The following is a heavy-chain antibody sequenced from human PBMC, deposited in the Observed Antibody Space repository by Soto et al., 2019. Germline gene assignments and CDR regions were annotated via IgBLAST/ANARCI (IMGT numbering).Heavy chain of an antibody. CDR3: ATLMTTEINWFDP. CDR1: GGTFSSYA. D-gene: IGHD4-17*01. J-gene: IGHJ5*02. V-gene: IGHV1-2*02. CDR2: INPNSGGT. Sequence: ASVKVSCKASGGTFSSYAISWVRQAPGQGLEWMGWINPNSGGTNYAQKFQGRVTMTRDTSISTAYMELSRLRSDDTAVYYCATLMTTEINWFDPWGQGTLVTVSS.